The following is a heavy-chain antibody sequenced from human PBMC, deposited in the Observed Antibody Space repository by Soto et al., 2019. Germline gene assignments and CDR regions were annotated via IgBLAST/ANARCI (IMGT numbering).Heavy chain of an antibody. CDR2: ISGSGGST. CDR1: GFTFSSYA. V-gene: IGHV3-23*01. D-gene: IGHD3-22*01. J-gene: IGHJ6*02. Sequence: VQLLESGGGLVQPGGSLRLSCAASGFTFSSYAMSWVRQAPGKGLEWVSAISGSGGSTYSADSVKGRFTISRDNSKNTLYLQVNSLRAEDTAVYYCAKDADSSDYYYYGMDVWGQGTTVTVSS. CDR3: AKDADSSDYYYYGMDV.